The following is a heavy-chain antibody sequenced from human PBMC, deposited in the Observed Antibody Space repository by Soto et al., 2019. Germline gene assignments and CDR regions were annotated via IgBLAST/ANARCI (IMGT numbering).Heavy chain of an antibody. CDR2: IYYSGST. J-gene: IGHJ4*01. CDR3: ARADTAMVTFDY. V-gene: IGHV4-59*01. Sequence: QVQLQESGPGLVKPSETLSLTCTVSGGSISSYYWSWIRLPPGKGLEWIGYIYYSGSTNYNPSLKSRVTISVDTSKNQFSLKLSSVTAADTAVYYCARADTAMVTFDYWGQGTLVTVSS. D-gene: IGHD5-18*01. CDR1: GGSISSYY.